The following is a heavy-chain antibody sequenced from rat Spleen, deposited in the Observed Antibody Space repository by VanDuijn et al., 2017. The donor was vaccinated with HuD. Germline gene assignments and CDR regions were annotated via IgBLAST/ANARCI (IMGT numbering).Heavy chain of an antibody. D-gene: IGHD1-12*02. CDR1: GFNFNDYW. V-gene: IGHV5S10*01. Sequence: EVKLVESGGGLVQPGRSLKLSCAASGFNFNDYWMGWVRQAPKKGLEWVATINYDGRSTFYRDSVRARFTISRDNAKSTLYLQLDSLRSEDTATYYCATDTFYDGTYYPGGFDYWGQGVMVTVSS. CDR2: INYDGRST. J-gene: IGHJ2*01. CDR3: ATDTFYDGTYYPGGFDY.